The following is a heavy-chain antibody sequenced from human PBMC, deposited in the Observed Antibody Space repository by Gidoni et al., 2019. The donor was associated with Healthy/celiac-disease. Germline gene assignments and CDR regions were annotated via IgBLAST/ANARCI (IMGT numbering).Heavy chain of an antibody. J-gene: IGHJ4*02. V-gene: IGHV3-48*02. CDR3: ARDPGLISGYSGYDRAGNYFDY. CDR2: ISSSSSTI. Sequence: EVQLVEAGGGLVQPGGSLRLSCAAAGFTFSSYSMNWVRQAPGKGLEWVSYISSSSSTIYYADSVKGRFTISRDNAKNSLYLQMNSLRDEDTAVYYCARDPGLISGYSGYDRAGNYFDYWGQGTLVTVSS. CDR1: GFTFSSYS. D-gene: IGHD5-12*01.